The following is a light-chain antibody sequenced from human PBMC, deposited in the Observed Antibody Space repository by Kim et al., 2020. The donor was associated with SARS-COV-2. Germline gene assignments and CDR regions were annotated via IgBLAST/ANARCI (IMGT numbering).Light chain of an antibody. CDR2: GRN. V-gene: IGLV3-19*01. CDR1: SLRNYY. CDR3: NSRDSSGNHLV. Sequence: SSELTQDPAVSVALGQTVRITCQGDSLRNYYASWYQQKPRQAPVVVIYGRNDRPSGIPDRFSGSNSGNTASLTITGARAEDEANYYCNSRDSSGNHLVFGGGTQLTVL. J-gene: IGLJ3*02.